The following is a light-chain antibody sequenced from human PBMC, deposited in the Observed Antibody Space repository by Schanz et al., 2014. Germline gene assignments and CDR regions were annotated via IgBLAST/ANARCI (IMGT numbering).Light chain of an antibody. J-gene: IGKJ1*01. CDR3: QQYFDTVWT. CDR1: QTVLYSSNNKNY. Sequence: DIVVTQSPDSLVVSLVERATINCKTSQTVLYSSNNKNYLGWFQQKPRQPPKLLLYWASTRASGVPDRFSGSGSGTDFTLTISSLEAEDVAVYYCQQYFDTVWTFGQGTKVEVK. CDR2: WAS. V-gene: IGKV4-1*01.